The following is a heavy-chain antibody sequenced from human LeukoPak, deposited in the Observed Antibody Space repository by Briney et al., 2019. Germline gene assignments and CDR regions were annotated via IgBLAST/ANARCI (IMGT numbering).Heavy chain of an antibody. CDR1: GGSISSSSYY. D-gene: IGHD2-15*01. CDR3: ARHCSGGSCYSYFDY. V-gene: IGHV4-39*01. Sequence: PSETLSLTCTASGGSISSSSYYWGWIRQPPGKGLEWIGSMYYSGSTYYNPSLKSRVTISVDTSKNQFSLKLSSVTAADTAVYYCARHCSGGSCYSYFDYWGQGTLVTVSS. J-gene: IGHJ4*02. CDR2: MYYSGST.